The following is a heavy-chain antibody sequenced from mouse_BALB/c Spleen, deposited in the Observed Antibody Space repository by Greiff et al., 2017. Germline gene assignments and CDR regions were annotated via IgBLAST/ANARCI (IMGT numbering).Heavy chain of an antibody. V-gene: IGHV1S127*01. Sequence: QVQLQQPGAELVKPGASVKMSCKASGYTFTSYWMHWVKQRPGQGLEWIGVIDPSDSYTSYNQKFKGKATLTVDTSSSTAYMQLSSLTSEDSAVYYCTRGGDYDSFDYWGQGTTRTVSS. D-gene: IGHD2-4*01. J-gene: IGHJ2*01. CDR3: TRGGDYDSFDY. CDR1: GYTFTSYW. CDR2: IDPSDSYT.